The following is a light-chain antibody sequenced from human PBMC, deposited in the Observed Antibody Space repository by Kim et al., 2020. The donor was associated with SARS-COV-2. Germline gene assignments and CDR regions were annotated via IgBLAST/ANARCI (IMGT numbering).Light chain of an antibody. Sequence: SITISCTGTSSDVGSYNLVAWYQRHPGKAPKLMIYEVSERPSGVSNRFSGSKSGNTASLTISGLQAEDEADYYCCSYAGSSTFYVVFGGGTQLTVL. CDR1: SSDVGSYNL. V-gene: IGLV2-23*02. J-gene: IGLJ2*01. CDR3: CSYAGSSTFYVV. CDR2: EVS.